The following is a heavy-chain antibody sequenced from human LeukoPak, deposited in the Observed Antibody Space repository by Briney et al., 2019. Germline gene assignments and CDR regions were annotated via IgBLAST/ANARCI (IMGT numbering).Heavy chain of an antibody. J-gene: IGHJ4*02. CDR3: ARAARDYYDSSGLPDY. V-gene: IGHV4-59*01. CDR1: GRSMSSYY. D-gene: IGHD3-22*01. Sequence: PSETLSLTCTVSGRSMSSYYWSWIRQPPGKGLEWVGYIYYSGSTNYNPSLKSRVTISVDTSKNQFSLKLSSVTAADTAVYYCARAARDYYDSSGLPDYWGQGTLVTVSS. CDR2: IYYSGST.